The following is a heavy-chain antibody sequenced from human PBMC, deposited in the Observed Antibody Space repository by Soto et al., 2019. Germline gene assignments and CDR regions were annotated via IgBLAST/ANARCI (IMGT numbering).Heavy chain of an antibody. J-gene: IGHJ6*02. Sequence: SETLSLTCTVSGGSISSSSYYWSWIRQHPGKGLEWIGYIYYSGSTYYNPSLKSRVTISVDTSKNQFSLKLSSVTAADTAVYYCARDQRMRCSGGSCYSAKLNYYGMDVWGQGTTVTVSS. CDR3: ARDQRMRCSGGSCYSAKLNYYGMDV. CDR1: GGSISSSSYY. V-gene: IGHV4-31*03. CDR2: IYYSGST. D-gene: IGHD2-15*01.